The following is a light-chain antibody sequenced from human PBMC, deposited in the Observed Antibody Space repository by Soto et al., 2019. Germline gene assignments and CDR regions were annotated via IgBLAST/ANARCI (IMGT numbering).Light chain of an antibody. Sequence: EIVMTQAPATLSVSPGERATLSCRASQSVSSNLAWSQQKPGQAPRLLIYGASTRATGLPARFSGSGSGTEFTLTISSLQSEDVAVYYCQQYNNWPLTFGGGTKVEIK. CDR3: QQYNNWPLT. V-gene: IGKV3-15*01. J-gene: IGKJ4*01. CDR1: QSVSSN. CDR2: GAS.